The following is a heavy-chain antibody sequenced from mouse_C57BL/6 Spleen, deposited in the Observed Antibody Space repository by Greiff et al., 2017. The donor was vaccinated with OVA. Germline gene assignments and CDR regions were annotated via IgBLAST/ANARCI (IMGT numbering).Heavy chain of an antibody. V-gene: IGHV1-69*01. CDR2: IDPSDSYT. CDR1: GYTFTSYW. D-gene: IGHD1-1*01. Sequence: QVQLQQPGAELVMPGASVKLSCKASGYTFTSYWMHWVKQRPGQGLEWIGEIDPSDSYTNYNQQFKGKSTLTVDKSSSTAYMQLSSLTSEDSAVYYCASSLFYYGSRAFAYWGQGTLVTVSA. J-gene: IGHJ3*01. CDR3: ASSLFYYGSRAFAY.